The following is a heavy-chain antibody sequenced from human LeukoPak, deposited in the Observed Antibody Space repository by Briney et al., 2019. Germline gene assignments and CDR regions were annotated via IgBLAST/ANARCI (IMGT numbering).Heavy chain of an antibody. CDR1: GFTFSSYG. D-gene: IGHD1-14*01. CDR3: ARGQPGDPIDY. Sequence: GRSLRLSCAASGFTFSSYGMHWVRQAPGKGLEWVAVIWYDGSNKYYADSVKGRFTISRDNSKNTLYLQMNSLRAEDTAVYYCARGQPGDPIDYWGQGTQVTVSS. J-gene: IGHJ4*02. V-gene: IGHV3-33*01. CDR2: IWYDGSNK.